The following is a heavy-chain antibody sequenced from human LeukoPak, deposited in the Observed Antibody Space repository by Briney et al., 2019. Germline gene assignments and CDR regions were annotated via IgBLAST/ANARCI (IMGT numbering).Heavy chain of an antibody. CDR3: ARLESDSASMDV. V-gene: IGHV1-69*13. CDR1: GGTFSSYA. Sequence: SVKVSCKASGGTFSSYAISWVRQAPGQGLEWMGGIIPIFGTANYAQKFQGRVTTTADESTSTAYMELSSLRSDDTAVYYCARLESDSASMDVWGKGTTVTVSS. D-gene: IGHD3-3*01. J-gene: IGHJ6*04. CDR2: IIPIFGTA.